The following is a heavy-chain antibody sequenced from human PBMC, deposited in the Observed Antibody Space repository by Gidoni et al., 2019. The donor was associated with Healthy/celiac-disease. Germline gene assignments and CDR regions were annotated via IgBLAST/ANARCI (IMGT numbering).Heavy chain of an antibody. V-gene: IGHV3-23*01. J-gene: IGHJ4*02. CDR2: ISGSGGST. D-gene: IGHD3-9*01. Sequence: EVQLLESGGGLVQPGGSLRLSCAASGFTFSSYAMSWVRQAPGKGLGGVSDISGSGGSTYYADSVKGRFNISRDNSKNTLYLQMNSLRAEDTAVYYCAKDPGLRYFDWSPYYFDYWGQGTLVTVSS. CDR1: GFTFSSYA. CDR3: AKDPGLRYFDWSPYYFDY.